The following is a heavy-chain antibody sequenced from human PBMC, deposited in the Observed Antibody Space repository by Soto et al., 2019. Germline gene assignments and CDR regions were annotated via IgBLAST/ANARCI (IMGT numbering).Heavy chain of an antibody. J-gene: IGHJ6*02. CDR3: ARAKSVVVAATFRRKATQGGMDV. CDR2: MNPNSGNT. CDR1: GYTFTSYD. D-gene: IGHD2-15*01. V-gene: IGHV1-8*01. Sequence: GASVKVSCKASGYTFTSYDINWVRQATGQGLEWMGWMNPNSGNTGYAQKFQGRVTMTRNTSISTAYMELSSLRSEDTAVYYCARAKSVVVAATFRRKATQGGMDVWGQGTTVTVSS.